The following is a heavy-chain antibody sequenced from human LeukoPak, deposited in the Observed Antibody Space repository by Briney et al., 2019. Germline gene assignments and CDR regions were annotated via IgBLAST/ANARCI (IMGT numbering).Heavy chain of an antibody. CDR2: IYYSGST. Sequence: SETLSLTCTVSGGSISSYYWSWIRQSPGKGLEWIGYIYYSGSTNYNPSLKSRVSISVDTSKNQFSLKLRFVTAADTAVYYCARSQKAHSSGSHWGQGTLVTVSS. CDR1: GGSISSYY. V-gene: IGHV4-59*01. D-gene: IGHD5-12*01. CDR3: ARSQKAHSSGSH. J-gene: IGHJ4*02.